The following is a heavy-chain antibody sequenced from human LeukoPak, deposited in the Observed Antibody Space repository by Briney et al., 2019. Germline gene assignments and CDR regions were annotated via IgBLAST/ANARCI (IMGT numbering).Heavy chain of an antibody. Sequence: QPGRSLRLSCAASGFTFSSYDMHWVRQAPGKGLEWVAVIWYDGSNKYYADSAKGRFTISRDNSKNTLYLQMNSLRAEDTAVYYCARVLLPLYGMDVWGQGTTLTVSS. CDR2: IWYDGSNK. CDR3: ARVLLPLYGMDV. D-gene: IGHD3-22*01. J-gene: IGHJ6*02. CDR1: GFTFSSYD. V-gene: IGHV3-33*01.